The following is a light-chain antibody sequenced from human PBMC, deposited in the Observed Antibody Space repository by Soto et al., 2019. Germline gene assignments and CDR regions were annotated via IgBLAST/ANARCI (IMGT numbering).Light chain of an antibody. V-gene: IGKV1-39*01. CDR1: QTISRF. CDR3: QQTYVSPPT. CDR2: AAS. Sequence: DIQMTQSPSSLSASVGDKVTITCRASQTISRFVNWYQHKPGKGPNLLIHAASSLQSGVPSRFRGSVSGTDFTLTTSLLQPEDVATYYCQQTYVSPPTFGGGTKVEIK. J-gene: IGKJ4*01.